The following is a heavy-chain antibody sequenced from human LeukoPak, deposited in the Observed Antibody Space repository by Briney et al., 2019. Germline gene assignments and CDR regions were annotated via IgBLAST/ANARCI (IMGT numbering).Heavy chain of an antibody. J-gene: IGHJ6*04. CDR1: GFTFRNYA. D-gene: IGHD3-10*02. CDR2: ISGSGGRT. CDR3: AELGITMIGGV. Sequence: GGSLRLSCAASGFTFRNYAMNWVRQAPGKGLEWVSSISGSGGRTDYADSVKGRFTISRDNAKNSLYLQMNSLRAEDTAVYYCAELGITMIGGVWGKGTTVTISS. V-gene: IGHV3-23*01.